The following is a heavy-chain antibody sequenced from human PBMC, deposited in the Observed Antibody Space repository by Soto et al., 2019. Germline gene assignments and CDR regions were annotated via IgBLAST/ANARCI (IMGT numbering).Heavy chain of an antibody. Sequence: SVKVSCKASGGTFSSYTISWVRQAPGQGLEWMGRIIPILGIANYAQKFQGRVTVTADKSTSTAYMELSSLRSEDTAVYYCARGSTGEYFDYWGQGTLVTVSS. CDR1: GGTFSSYT. J-gene: IGHJ4*02. CDR2: IIPILGIA. V-gene: IGHV1-69*02. D-gene: IGHD1-1*01. CDR3: ARGSTGEYFDY.